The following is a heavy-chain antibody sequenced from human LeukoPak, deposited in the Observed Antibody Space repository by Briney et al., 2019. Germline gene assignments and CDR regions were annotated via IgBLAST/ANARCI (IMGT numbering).Heavy chain of an antibody. CDR2: INPNSGGT. CDR1: GYTFTCYY. D-gene: IGHD3-22*01. J-gene: IGHJ4*02. V-gene: IGHV1-2*06. CDR3: ARAIRGSGYSLLFDY. Sequence: ASVKVSCKASGYTFTCYYMHWVRQAPGQGLEWMGRINPNSGGTNYAQKFQGRVTMTRDTSISTAYMELSRLRSDDTAVYYCARAIRGSGYSLLFDYWGQGTLVAVSS.